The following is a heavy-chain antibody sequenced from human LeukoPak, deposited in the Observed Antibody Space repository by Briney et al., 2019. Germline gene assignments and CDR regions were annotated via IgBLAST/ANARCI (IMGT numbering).Heavy chain of an antibody. Sequence: GGSLRLSCAASGFTFSSYGMHWVRQAPGKGLEWVAVISYDGSNKYYADSVKGRFTISRDNSKNTLYLQMNSLRAEDTAVYYCAKDPVAGRRGDYWGQGTLVTVSP. J-gene: IGHJ4*02. CDR2: ISYDGSNK. CDR3: AKDPVAGRRGDY. V-gene: IGHV3-30*18. CDR1: GFTFSSYG. D-gene: IGHD6-19*01.